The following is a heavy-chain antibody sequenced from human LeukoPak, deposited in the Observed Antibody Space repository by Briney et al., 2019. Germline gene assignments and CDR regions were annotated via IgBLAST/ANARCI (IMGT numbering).Heavy chain of an antibody. D-gene: IGHD3-10*01. CDR3: AKDQVLLWFGELLYAFDY. Sequence: GSLRLSCAASGFTFSSYGMHWVRQAPGKGLEWVAFIRYDGSNKYYADSVKGQFTISGDNSKNTLYLQMNSLRAEDTAVYYCAKDQVLLWFGELLYAFDYWGQGTLVTVSS. V-gene: IGHV3-30*02. CDR1: GFTFSSYG. J-gene: IGHJ4*02. CDR2: IRYDGSNK.